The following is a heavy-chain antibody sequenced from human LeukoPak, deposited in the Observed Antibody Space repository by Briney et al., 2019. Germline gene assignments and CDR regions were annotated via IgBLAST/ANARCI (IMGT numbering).Heavy chain of an antibody. CDR1: GGTFTSYA. J-gene: IGHJ6*02. CDR2: IIPIFGTA. V-gene: IGHV1-69*13. CDR3: ARDVGGSGFFVDYYYGMDV. Sequence: ASVKLSCKASGGTFTSYAISWVRQAPGQGLEWMGGIIPIFGTANYAQKFQGRVTITADESTSTAYMELSSLRSEDTAVYYCARDVGGSGFFVDYYYGMDVWGQGTTVTVSS. D-gene: IGHD3-22*01.